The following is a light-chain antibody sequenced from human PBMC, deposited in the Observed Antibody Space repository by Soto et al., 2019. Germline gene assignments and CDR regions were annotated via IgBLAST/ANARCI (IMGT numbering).Light chain of an antibody. V-gene: IGKV1-5*03. CDR2: KVS. J-gene: IGKJ1*01. CDR1: QTVSPW. CDR3: QQYNRGVT. Sequence: DIHMTQSPATLSASVGDRVTITCRASQTVSPWLAWYQQKPGAAPHLLIYKVSNLESGVPSRFSGSGSGADFTLTITGLQPDDFATYYCQQYNRGVTFGPGTKVEIK.